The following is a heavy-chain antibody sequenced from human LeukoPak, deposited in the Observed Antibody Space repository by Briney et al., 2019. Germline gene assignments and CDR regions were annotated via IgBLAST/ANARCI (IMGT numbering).Heavy chain of an antibody. J-gene: IGHJ4*02. Sequence: SETLSLTCGVYGGSFSGYHWNWIRQPPGEGLEWIGEINHSGSTNNNPSLKSRVTISVDTSKKQFSLRLSSVTAADTAVYFCARGVRIAVADPHLDYWGQGTLVTVSS. V-gene: IGHV4-34*01. D-gene: IGHD6-19*01. CDR3: ARGVRIAVADPHLDY. CDR2: INHSGST. CDR1: GGSFSGYH.